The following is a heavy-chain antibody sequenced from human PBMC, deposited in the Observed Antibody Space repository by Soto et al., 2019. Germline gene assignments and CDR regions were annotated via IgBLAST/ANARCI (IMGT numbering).Heavy chain of an antibody. Sequence: QVQLVQSGAEVKKPGSSVKVSCKASGGTFSSYAISWVRQAPGQGLEWMGGIIPIFGTANYVQKFQGRVTITADESTSTAYMELSSLRSEDTAVYYCARGELGIGYYYYYGMDVWGQGTTVTVSS. CDR2: IIPIFGTA. J-gene: IGHJ6*02. D-gene: IGHD7-27*01. CDR1: GGTFSSYA. V-gene: IGHV1-69*01. CDR3: ARGELGIGYYYYYGMDV.